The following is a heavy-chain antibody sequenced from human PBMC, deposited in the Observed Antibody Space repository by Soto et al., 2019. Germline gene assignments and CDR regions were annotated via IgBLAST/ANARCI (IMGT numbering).Heavy chain of an antibody. Sequence: PGGSLRLSCAASGFTFSSYAMSWVRQAPGKGLEWVSAISGSGGSTYYADSVKGRFTISRDNSKNTLYLQMNSLRAEDTAVYYCVTSSPLIPLYYYYGMDVWGQGTTVTVSS. CDR1: GFTFSSYA. CDR3: VTSSPLIPLYYYYGMDV. CDR2: ISGSGGST. J-gene: IGHJ6*02. D-gene: IGHD2-2*01. V-gene: IGHV3-23*01.